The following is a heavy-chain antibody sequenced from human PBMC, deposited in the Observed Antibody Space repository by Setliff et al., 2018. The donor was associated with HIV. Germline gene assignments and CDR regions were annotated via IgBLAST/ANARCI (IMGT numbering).Heavy chain of an antibody. J-gene: IGHJ4*02. CDR3: ARELYREWDY. Sequence: PGGSLRLSCAASGFTFSNAWMSWVRQAPGKGLEWVGRIKSKTDGGTTDYAAPVKGRFTISRDNSKNTVYLQMNSLRVEDTAVYYCARELYREWDYWGQGTLVTVSS. CDR2: IKSKTDGGTT. D-gene: IGHD3-16*02. CDR1: GFTFSNAW. V-gene: IGHV3-15*01.